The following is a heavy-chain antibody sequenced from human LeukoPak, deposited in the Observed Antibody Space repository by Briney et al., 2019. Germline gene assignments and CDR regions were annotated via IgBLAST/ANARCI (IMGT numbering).Heavy chain of an antibody. D-gene: IGHD1-1*01. Sequence: PGGSLRLSCAASGFTLSSFAMSWVRQAPGKGLEWVSTISGSGGTTYYAGSVKGRFTISRDNSKNTLYLQMNSLRAEDTAVYYCAKGSLDGRPIYYYAMDLWGQGTTVTVSS. V-gene: IGHV3-23*01. CDR2: ISGSGGTT. CDR3: AKGSLDGRPIYYYAMDL. CDR1: GFTLSSFA. J-gene: IGHJ6*02.